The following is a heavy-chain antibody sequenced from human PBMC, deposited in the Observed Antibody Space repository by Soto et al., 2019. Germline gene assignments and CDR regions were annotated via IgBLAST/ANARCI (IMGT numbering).Heavy chain of an antibody. CDR1: GYTFTGYY. Sequence: ASGEVSCKTSGYTFTGYYIHWVRQAPGQGLEWMGWINPNNGDTNYAQKFQDWVTMTRDTSISTGYMELSTLKSDDTAIYYCARDRAWQSLSSSWYYWGQGTLVTVSS. V-gene: IGHV1-2*04. CDR2: INPNNGDT. J-gene: IGHJ4*02. D-gene: IGHD6-13*01. CDR3: ARDRAWQSLSSSWYY.